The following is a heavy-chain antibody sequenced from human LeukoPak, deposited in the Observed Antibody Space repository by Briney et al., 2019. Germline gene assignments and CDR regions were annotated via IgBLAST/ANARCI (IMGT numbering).Heavy chain of an antibody. CDR2: ISSSDGTI. D-gene: IGHD3-10*01. V-gene: IGHV3-48*03. Sequence: GGSLRLSWAAAGFRFSGYDMNWISQAPGKGLEWLSYISSSDGTIYYGESGKGRFTISRGNAKNSSYLQMNGLRAADTALYYCAKEGEPWFGLLFARYVEFWGQGALVSVSS. CDR3: AKEGEPWFGLLFARYVEF. CDR1: GFRFSGYD. J-gene: IGHJ4*02.